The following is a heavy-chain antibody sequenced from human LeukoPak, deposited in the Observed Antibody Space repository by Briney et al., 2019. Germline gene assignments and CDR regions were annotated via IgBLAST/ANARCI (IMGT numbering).Heavy chain of an antibody. CDR2: IYHSGST. CDR3: ATPTMRGPSYGYVRLLN. Sequence: PSGTLSLTCAVSGGSISSSNWWSWVRQPPGKGLEWIGEIYHSGSTNYNPSLKSRVTISVDKSKNQFSLKLSSVTAADTAVYYCATPTMRGPSYGYVRLLNWGQGSLVTVSS. J-gene: IGHJ4*02. CDR1: GGSISSSNW. D-gene: IGHD5-18*01. V-gene: IGHV4-4*02.